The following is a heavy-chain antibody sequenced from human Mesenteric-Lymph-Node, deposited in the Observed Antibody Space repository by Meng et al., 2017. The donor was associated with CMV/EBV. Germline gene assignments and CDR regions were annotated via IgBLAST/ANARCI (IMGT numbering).Heavy chain of an antibody. V-gene: IGHV3-30*02. CDR3: AKVRYSSLSQATGYYYYYGMDV. CDR2: IRYDGSNK. J-gene: IGHJ6*02. CDR1: GFTFSSYG. Sequence: GESLKISCAASGFTFSSYGMHWVRQAPGKGLEWVAFIRYDGSNKYYADSVKGRFTISRDNSKNTLYLQMNSLRAEDTAVYYCAKVRYSSLSQATGYYYYYGMDVWGQGTTVTVSS. D-gene: IGHD6-6*01.